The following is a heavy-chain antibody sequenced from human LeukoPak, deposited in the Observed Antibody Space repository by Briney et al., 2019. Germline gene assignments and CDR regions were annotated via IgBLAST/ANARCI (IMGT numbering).Heavy chain of an antibody. CDR1: GFSLRTSGMC. V-gene: IGHV2-70*11. CDR2: IDWDDDK. Sequence: SGPALVKPTQTLTLTCTFSGFSLRTSGMCVSWIRQPPGKALEWLARIDWDDDKYYSTSLRTRLTISKDTSKNQVDLTMTNMDPVDTATYYCARIRKGAVAGWEGTMDVWGQGTTVTVSS. D-gene: IGHD6-19*01. J-gene: IGHJ6*02. CDR3: ARIRKGAVAGWEGTMDV.